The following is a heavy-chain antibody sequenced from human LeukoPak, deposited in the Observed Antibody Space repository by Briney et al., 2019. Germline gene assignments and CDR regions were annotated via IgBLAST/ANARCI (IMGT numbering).Heavy chain of an antibody. J-gene: IGHJ5*02. V-gene: IGHV1-46*01. D-gene: IGHD3-10*01. CDR3: ARVGHVLLWFGELEDPPWFDP. Sequence: GASVKVSCKASGYTFTSYYMHWVRQAPGQGLEWMGIINPSGGSTSYAQKFQGRVTMTRDTSTSTVYMELSSLRSDDTAVYYCARVGHVLLWFGELEDPPWFDPWGQGTLVTVSS. CDR1: GYTFTSYY. CDR2: INPSGGST.